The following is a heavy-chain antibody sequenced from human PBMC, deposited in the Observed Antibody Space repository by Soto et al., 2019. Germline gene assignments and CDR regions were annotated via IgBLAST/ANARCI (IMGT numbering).Heavy chain of an antibody. CDR3: ARASSSWYFNYGMDV. CDR1: GYSFTSYW. V-gene: IGHV5-10-1*01. CDR2: IDPSDSYT. J-gene: IGHJ6*02. Sequence: GESLKISCKGSGYSFTSYWISWVRQMPGKGLEWMGRIDPSDSYTNYSPSFQGHVTISADKSISTAYLQWSSLKASDTAMYYCARASSSWYFNYGMDVWGQGTPVTVSS. D-gene: IGHD6-13*01.